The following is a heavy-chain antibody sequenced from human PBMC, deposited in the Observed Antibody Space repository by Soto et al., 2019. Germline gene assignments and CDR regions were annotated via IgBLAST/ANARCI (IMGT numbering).Heavy chain of an antibody. J-gene: IGHJ4*02. CDR1: GFSFSFYW. D-gene: IGHD4-17*01. CDR2: MYPADSDI. Sequence: GESLKISCKASGFSFSFYWIGWVRQMPGKGLEWMAIMYPADSDIRYSPSFEAHVTISADKSTSTAFLQWSSLKASDTAMYYCARHGNGAEGFDFWGQGALVTVSA. V-gene: IGHV5-51*01. CDR3: ARHGNGAEGFDF.